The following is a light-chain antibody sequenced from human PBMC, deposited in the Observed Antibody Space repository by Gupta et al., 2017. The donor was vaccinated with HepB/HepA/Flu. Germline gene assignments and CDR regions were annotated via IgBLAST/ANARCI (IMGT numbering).Light chain of an antibody. CDR1: QDIKDS. Sequence: DIQMTQSPSSLSASVGDRVTITCQASQDIKDSLNWYQHKPGKAPKLLIFDASNLETGVPSRFSGSGFGTNFSFTISSLQPEDLATYFCQQYDKLPWTFGQGTKLEIK. V-gene: IGKV1-33*01. CDR3: QQYDKLPWT. J-gene: IGKJ2*01. CDR2: DAS.